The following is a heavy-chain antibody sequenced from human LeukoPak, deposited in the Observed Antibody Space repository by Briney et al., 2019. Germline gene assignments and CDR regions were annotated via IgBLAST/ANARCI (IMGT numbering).Heavy chain of an antibody. V-gene: IGHV1-18*01. CDR1: GYTFTSYG. J-gene: IGHJ6*03. CDR3: ARDYYDFWTPGYYYYYMDV. D-gene: IGHD3-3*01. CDR2: ISAYNGNT. Sequence: GASVKVSCKASGYTFTSYGISWVRQAPGQGLEWMGWISAYNGNTSYAQKFQGRVTMTRDTSTSTVYMELSSLRSEDTAVYYCARDYYDFWTPGYYYYYMDVWGKGTTVTVSS.